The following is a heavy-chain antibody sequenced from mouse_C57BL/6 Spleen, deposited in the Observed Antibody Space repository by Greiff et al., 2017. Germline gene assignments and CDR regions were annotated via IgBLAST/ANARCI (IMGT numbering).Heavy chain of an antibody. V-gene: IGHV5-9-1*02. CDR2: ISSGGDYI. CDR3: TRALYGSSYVDYAMDY. Sequence: EVKLEESGEGLVKPGGSLKLSCAASGFTFSSYAMSWVRQTPEKRLEWVAYISSGGDYIYYADTVKGRFTISRDNARNTLYLQMGSLKSEDTAMYYCTRALYGSSYVDYAMDYWGQGTSVTVSS. D-gene: IGHD1-1*01. CDR1: GFTFSSYA. J-gene: IGHJ4*01.